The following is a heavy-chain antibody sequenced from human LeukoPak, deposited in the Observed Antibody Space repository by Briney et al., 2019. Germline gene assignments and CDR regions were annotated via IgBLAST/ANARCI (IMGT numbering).Heavy chain of an antibody. CDR2: ISSSSSTI. V-gene: IGHV3-48*01. D-gene: IGHD3-10*01. CDR3: ARGEVRGEYYYYYMDV. Sequence: GGSLRLSCAASGFTFSSYSMNWVRQAPGKGLEWVSYISSSSSTIYYADSVKGRFTISRDNAKNSLYLQMNSLRAEDTAVYYCARGEVRGEYYYYYMDVWGKGTTVTVSS. CDR1: GFTFSSYS. J-gene: IGHJ6*03.